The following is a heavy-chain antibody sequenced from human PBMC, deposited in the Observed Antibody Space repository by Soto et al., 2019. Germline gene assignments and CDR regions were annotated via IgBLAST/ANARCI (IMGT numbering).Heavy chain of an antibody. CDR2: IYYSGST. CDR1: GGSISSSSYY. J-gene: IGHJ6*03. CDR3: ARSPYYYYYMDV. Sequence: SETLSLTCTVSGGSISSSSYYWGWIRQPPGKGLEWIGSIYYSGSTYYNPSLKSRVTISVDTSKNQFSLKLSSVTAADTAVYYCARSPYYYYYMDVWGKGTTVTVSS. V-gene: IGHV4-39*01.